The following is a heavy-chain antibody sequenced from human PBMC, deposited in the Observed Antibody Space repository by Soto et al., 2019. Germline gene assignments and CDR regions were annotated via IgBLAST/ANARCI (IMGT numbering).Heavy chain of an antibody. D-gene: IGHD3-9*01. Sequence: GESLKISCKGSGYSFTTQWIGWVRQMPGKGLEWMGIIFPGDSDTRYSPSFQGQVTISADKSISTAYLQWSRLKASDTAMYYCATLGRDILTCSTGSFDCRGQVPMVTVAS. CDR2: IFPGDSDT. CDR1: GYSFTTQW. V-gene: IGHV5-51*01. J-gene: IGHJ4*02. CDR3: ATLGRDILTCSTGSFDC.